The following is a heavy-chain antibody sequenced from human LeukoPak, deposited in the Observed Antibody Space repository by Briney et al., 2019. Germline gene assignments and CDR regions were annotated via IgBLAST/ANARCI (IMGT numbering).Heavy chain of an antibody. CDR1: GYTFTSYY. CDR3: ARRALSSRVSDY. D-gene: IGHD6-13*01. V-gene: IGHV1-46*01. CDR2: INPSGGST. J-gene: IGHJ4*02. Sequence: GASVKVSCKASGYTFTSYYMHWVRQAPGQGLEWMGIINPSGGSTSYAQRFQGRVTMTRDTSTSTVYMELSSLRSEDTAMYYCARRALSSRVSDYWGQGTLVTVSS.